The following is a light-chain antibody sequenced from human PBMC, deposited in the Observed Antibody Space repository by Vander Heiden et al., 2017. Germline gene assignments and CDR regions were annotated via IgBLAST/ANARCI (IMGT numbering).Light chain of an antibody. CDR2: DAS. Sequence: ELVLTQSPATLSLSPGERATLSCRASQSVSSYLAWYQQKPGQAPRLLIYDASNRATGIPARFSGSGSGTDFTLTSSSLEPEDFAVYYCQQGSNEFTFGPGTKVDIK. J-gene: IGKJ3*01. V-gene: IGKV3-11*01. CDR1: QSVSSY. CDR3: QQGSNEFT.